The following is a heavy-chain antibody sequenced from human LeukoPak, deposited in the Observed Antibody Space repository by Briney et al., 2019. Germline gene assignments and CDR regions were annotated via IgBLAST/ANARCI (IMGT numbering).Heavy chain of an antibody. Sequence: GGSLRLSCAASGFTFSSYAMHWVRQAPGKGLEYVSAISSNGGSTYYANSVKGRFTISRDNSKNTLYLQMGSLRAEDMAVYYCARVGLLWFGELLERWNGPPDYWGQGTLVTVSS. D-gene: IGHD3-10*01. CDR3: ARVGLLWFGELLERWNGPPDY. V-gene: IGHV3-64*01. CDR1: GFTFSSYA. J-gene: IGHJ4*02. CDR2: ISSNGGST.